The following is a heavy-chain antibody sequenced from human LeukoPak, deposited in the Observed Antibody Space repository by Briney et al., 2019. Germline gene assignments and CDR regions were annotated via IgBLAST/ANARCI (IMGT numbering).Heavy chain of an antibody. V-gene: IGHV4-61*08. CDR2: IYYSGST. D-gene: IGHD6-19*01. CDR3: ARVDSSGWYDYYYYGMDV. CDR1: GGSISSGGYS. J-gene: IGHJ6*02. Sequence: SETLSLTCAVSGGSISSGGYSWSWIRQPPGKGLEWIGYIYYSGSTNYNPSLKSRVTISVDTSKNQFSLKLSSVTAADTAVYYCARVDSSGWYDYYYYGMDVWGQGTTVTVSS.